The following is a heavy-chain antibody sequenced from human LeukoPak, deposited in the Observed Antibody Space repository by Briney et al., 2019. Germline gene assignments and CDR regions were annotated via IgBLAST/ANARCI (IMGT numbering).Heavy chain of an antibody. J-gene: IGHJ5*02. Sequence: GRSLRLSCAASGFTFSSYAMHWVRQAPGKGLEWGAGISYDGSNKYYTDSVKGRFTISRDNSKNTLYLQMNSLRAEDTAMYYCARVRLLYCTTTSCPFDPWGQGTLVTVSS. CDR2: ISYDGSNK. CDR1: GFTFSSYA. CDR3: ARVRLLYCTTTSCPFDP. V-gene: IGHV3-30-3*01. D-gene: IGHD2-2*01.